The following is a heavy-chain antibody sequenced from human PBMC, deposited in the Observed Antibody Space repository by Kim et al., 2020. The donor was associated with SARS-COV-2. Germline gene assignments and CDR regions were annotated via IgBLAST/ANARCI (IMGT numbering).Heavy chain of an antibody. Sequence: GGSLRLSCAASGYTFSRYWVHWVCQRPGEGLEWVARIDNYGTFTNYAESVWGRFTISRDNVKNTLYLQMNSLRAEDTAVYFCASFGYEWTDSDWGQGTLVAVSS. CDR3: ASFGYEWTDSD. J-gene: IGHJ4*02. D-gene: IGHD1-20*01. CDR1: GYTFSRYW. CDR2: IDNYGTFT. V-gene: IGHV3-74*01.